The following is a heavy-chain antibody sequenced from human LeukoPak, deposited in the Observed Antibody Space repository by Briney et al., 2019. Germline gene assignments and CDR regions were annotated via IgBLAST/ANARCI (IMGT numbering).Heavy chain of an antibody. CDR3: ARENDISRAYVFDY. CDR1: GFTFSSYA. CDR2: ISSSSSYI. V-gene: IGHV3-21*01. J-gene: IGHJ4*02. Sequence: GGSLRLSCAAPGFTFSSYAMSWVRQAPGKGLEWVSSISSSSSYIYYADSVKGRFTISRDNAKNSLYLQMNSLRAEDTAVYYCARENDISRAYVFDYWGQGTLVTVSS. D-gene: IGHD3-9*01.